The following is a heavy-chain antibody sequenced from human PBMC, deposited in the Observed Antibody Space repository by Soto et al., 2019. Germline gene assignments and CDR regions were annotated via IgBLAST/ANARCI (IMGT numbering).Heavy chain of an antibody. D-gene: IGHD6-19*01. V-gene: IGHV4-34*01. CDR2: INHRGST. J-gene: IGHJ6*02. CDR1: SGSFSGSN. CDR3: AVQSSAHYGLDV. Sequence: TSETLSLTCAVYSGSFSGSNWNWIRQPPGKGLEWIGEINHRGSTTYNASLQSRVTISLDTSRKQFSLRLNSVTAADTAVYYCAVQSSAHYGLDVWGQGTTVTVSS.